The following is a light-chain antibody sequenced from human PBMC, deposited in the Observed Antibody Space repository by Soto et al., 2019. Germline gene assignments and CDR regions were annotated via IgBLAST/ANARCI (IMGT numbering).Light chain of an antibody. J-gene: IGLJ1*01. Sequence: QSVLTQPASVSGSPGQSITVSCTGTSSDVGGYGYVSWYQQHPGKAPKLMIYEVSNRPSGVSNRFSGSKSGNTASLTISGLQAEDEADYYCSSYTSSSTYIFGTGTKLTVI. CDR3: SSYTSSSTYI. CDR1: SSDVGGYGY. V-gene: IGLV2-14*01. CDR2: EVS.